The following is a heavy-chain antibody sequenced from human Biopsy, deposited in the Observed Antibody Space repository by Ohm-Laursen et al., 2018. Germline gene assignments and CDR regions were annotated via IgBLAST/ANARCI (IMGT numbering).Heavy chain of an antibody. CDR1: GYTFTAYG. CDR3: ARDPGYDFWSGSDPFDI. Sequence: SVKVSCKTSGYTFTAYGISWGRQAPGQGLEWMGWISTYNDDTNIAQKFQGRVSMTTDTSTRTAYMELRSLRSGDTAIYFCARDPGYDFWSGSDPFDIWGQGTLVTVS. J-gene: IGHJ3*02. CDR2: ISTYNDDT. V-gene: IGHV1-18*04. D-gene: IGHD3-3*01.